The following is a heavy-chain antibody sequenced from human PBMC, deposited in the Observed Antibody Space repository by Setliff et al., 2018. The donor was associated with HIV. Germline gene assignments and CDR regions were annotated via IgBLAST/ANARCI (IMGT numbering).Heavy chain of an antibody. CDR2: INPRSGGT. V-gene: IGHV1-2*02. CDR1: GYSFTDHY. J-gene: IGHJ4*02. CDR3: ARGWEGGMDY. Sequence: ASVKVSCKASGYSFTDHYMHWVRQAPGQGLEWMGWINPRSGGTNYAQKFQGTVTMTRDTSTNTLYMELSSLRSEDTAVYYCARGWEGGMDYWGQGTLVTVSS. D-gene: IGHD1-26*01.